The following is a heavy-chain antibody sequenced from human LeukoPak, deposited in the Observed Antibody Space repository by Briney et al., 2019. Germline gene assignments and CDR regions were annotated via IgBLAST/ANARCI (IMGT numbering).Heavy chain of an antibody. CDR3: AREAVTVNWFDP. CDR2: IYHSGST. V-gene: IGHV4-30-2*01. D-gene: IGHD4-11*01. J-gene: IGHJ5*02. Sequence: SETLSLTCAVSGGSISSGGYSWSWIRQPPGKGLEWIGYIYHSGSTYYNPSLKSRVTISVDRSKNQFSLKLSSVTAADTAVYYCAREAVTVNWFDPGGQGTLVTVSS. CDR1: GGSISSGGYS.